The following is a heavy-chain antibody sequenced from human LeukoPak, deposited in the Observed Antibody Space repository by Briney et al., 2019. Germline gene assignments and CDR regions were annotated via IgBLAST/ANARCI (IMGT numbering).Heavy chain of an antibody. CDR3: ARDPPMVRGVYFDY. J-gene: IGHJ4*02. CDR2: ISSSSSYI. Sequence: PGGPLRLSCAASGFTFSSYSMNWVRQAPGKGLEWVSSISSSSSYIYYADSVKGRFTISRDNAKNSLYLQMNSLRAEDTAVYYCARDPPMVRGVYFDYWGQGTLATVSS. V-gene: IGHV3-21*01. D-gene: IGHD3-10*01. CDR1: GFTFSSYS.